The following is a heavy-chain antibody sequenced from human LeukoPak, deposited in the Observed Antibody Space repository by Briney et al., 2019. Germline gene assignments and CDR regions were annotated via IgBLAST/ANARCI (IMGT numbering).Heavy chain of an antibody. D-gene: IGHD4-11*01. V-gene: IGHV3-23*01. J-gene: IGHJ4*02. Sequence: GGSLRLSCTASGLIFRNYAMTWVRQAPRKGLEWVSTISGDGTETFYADSVKGRFTISRDNSKNTHYLQMSSLRAEDTGIYYCAKGGHYSFFDYWGQGALVTVSS. CDR3: AKGGHYSFFDY. CDR2: ISGDGTET. CDR1: GLIFRNYA.